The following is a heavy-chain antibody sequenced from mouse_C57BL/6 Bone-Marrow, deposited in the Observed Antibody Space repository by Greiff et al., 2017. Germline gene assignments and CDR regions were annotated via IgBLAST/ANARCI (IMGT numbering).Heavy chain of an antibody. CDR1: GYTFTSYW. J-gene: IGHJ3*01. D-gene: IGHD4-1*01. V-gene: IGHV1-64*01. CDR2: IHPNSGST. Sequence: QVQLQQPGAELVKPGASVKLSCKASGYTFTSYWMHWVKQRPGQGLEWIGMIHPNSGSTNYNEKFKGKATLTVDKSSSTAYMQLSSLTAEDSAVYYCARPANWSWFAYWGQGTRVTVSA. CDR3: ARPANWSWFAY.